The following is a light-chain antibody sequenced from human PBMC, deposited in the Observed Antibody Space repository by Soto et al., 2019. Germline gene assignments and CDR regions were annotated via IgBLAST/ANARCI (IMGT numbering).Light chain of an antibody. Sequence: DIVVTQTPLSSPVTLGQPASISCRSSESLVHSDGTTYLSWFHRRPGQPPRLLIYHISNRFSGVPDRFSGSGAGTDFTLKISRVEDEDVGVYYCMQAKQFPYTFGQGTKLEIK. CDR1: ESLVHSDGTTY. CDR2: HIS. V-gene: IGKV2-24*01. CDR3: MQAKQFPYT. J-gene: IGKJ2*01.